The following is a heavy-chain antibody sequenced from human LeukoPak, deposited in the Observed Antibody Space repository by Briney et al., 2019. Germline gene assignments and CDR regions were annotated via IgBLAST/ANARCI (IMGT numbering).Heavy chain of an antibody. V-gene: IGHV4-31*03. CDR3: ARDHQGTTHAFDI. CDR2: IYYSGST. Sequence: SETLSLTCTVSGGSISSGGYYWSWIRQHPGKGLEWTGYIYYSGSTYYNPSLKSRVTISVDTSKNQFSLKLSSVTAADTAVYYCARDHQGTTHAFDIWGQGTMVTVSS. D-gene: IGHD1-1*01. J-gene: IGHJ3*02. CDR1: GGSISSGGYY.